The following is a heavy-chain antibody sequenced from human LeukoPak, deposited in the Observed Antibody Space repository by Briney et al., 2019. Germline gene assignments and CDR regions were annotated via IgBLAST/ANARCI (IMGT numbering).Heavy chain of an antibody. Sequence: SETLSLTCAVSGYSFTSDYYWTGIRRPPGRGLEWIGKFYNSGRTNYTPSLKSRVTISVDTSKNQFSLKLSSVTAADTAVYYCARERERTVVVLGVTSSWFDAWGQGTLVTVSS. CDR1: GYSFTSDYY. J-gene: IGHJ5*02. D-gene: IGHD2-15*01. V-gene: IGHV4-59*13. CDR3: ARERERTVVVLGVTSSWFDA. CDR2: FYNSGRT.